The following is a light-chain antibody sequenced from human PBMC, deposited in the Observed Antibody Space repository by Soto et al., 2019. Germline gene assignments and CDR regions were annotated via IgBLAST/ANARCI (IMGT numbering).Light chain of an antibody. CDR1: SSDVGGYNY. CDR2: DVS. CDR3: SSYTSSSTLV. J-gene: IGLJ3*02. Sequence: QSVLTQPASVSGSPGQSIAISCTGTSSDVGGYNYVSWYQHHPGKAPKLMIYDVSNRPSGVSNRFSGSKSGNTASLTISGLQADDEADYYCSSYTSSSTLVFGGGTKLTVL. V-gene: IGLV2-14*03.